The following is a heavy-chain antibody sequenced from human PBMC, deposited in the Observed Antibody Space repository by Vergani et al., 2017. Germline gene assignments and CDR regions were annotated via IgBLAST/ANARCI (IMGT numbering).Heavy chain of an antibody. CDR3: ARRSGDNYYYMDV. J-gene: IGHJ6*03. CDR1: GFSFSTYW. CDR2: IYPGDSDT. V-gene: IGHV5-51*01. D-gene: IGHD1-14*01. Sequence: EVQLVQSGAEVKKPGESLKISCKGSGFSFSTYWIGWVRQMPGKGLEWMGIIYPGDSDTRYSPSFQGQVTISADKSISTAYLKWSSLKASDTAMYYCARRSGDNYYYMDVWGKGTTVTVSS.